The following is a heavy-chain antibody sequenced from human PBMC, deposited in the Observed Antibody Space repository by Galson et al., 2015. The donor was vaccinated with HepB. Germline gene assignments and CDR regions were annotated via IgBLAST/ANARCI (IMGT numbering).Heavy chain of an antibody. J-gene: IGHJ4*02. CDR2: IYYSGST. CDR3: ARGMLEQQLGGGLWY. CDR1: GGSISSYY. Sequence: ETLSLTCTVSGGSISSYYWSWIRQPPGKGLEWIGYIYYSGSTNYNPSLKSRVTISVDTSKNQFSLKLSSVTAADTAVYYCARGMLEQQLGGGLWYWGQGTLVTVSS. D-gene: IGHD6-13*01. V-gene: IGHV4-59*08.